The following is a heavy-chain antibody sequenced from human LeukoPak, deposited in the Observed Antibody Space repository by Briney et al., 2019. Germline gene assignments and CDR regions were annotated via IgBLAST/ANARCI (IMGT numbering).Heavy chain of an antibody. D-gene: IGHD5-12*01. J-gene: IGHJ4*02. V-gene: IGHV4-34*01. Sequence: SETLSLTCAVYGGSFSGYYWSWLRQPPGKGLEWIGEINHSGSTNYNPSLKSRVTISVDTSKNQFSLKLSSVTAADTAVYYCARGGYSGYVNYWGQGTLVTVSS. CDR3: ARGGYSGYVNY. CDR2: INHSGST. CDR1: GGSFSGYY.